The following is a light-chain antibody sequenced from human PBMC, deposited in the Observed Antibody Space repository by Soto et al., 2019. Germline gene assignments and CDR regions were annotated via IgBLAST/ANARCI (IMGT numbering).Light chain of an antibody. Sequence: EIVLTQSPGTQSLSPGERATLSCRASQSVTNSYLTWYQQKPGQAPRLLVYAASIRATGIPDRFSGSGSGRDFTLTISRLEPEDSAVYYCQQYGSSPGTFGQGTKVDI. V-gene: IGKV3-20*01. CDR3: QQYGSSPGT. J-gene: IGKJ1*01. CDR1: QSVTNSY. CDR2: AAS.